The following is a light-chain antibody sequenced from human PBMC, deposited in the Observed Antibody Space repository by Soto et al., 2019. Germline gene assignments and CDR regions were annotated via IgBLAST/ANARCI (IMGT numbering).Light chain of an antibody. CDR1: SSDVDFYNF. V-gene: IGLV2-14*01. J-gene: IGLJ1*01. Sequence: QSVLTQPASVAGPPGQSITISCTGTSSDVDFYNFVSWYQQHPGKAPKLIIYEVSNRSSGVSSRFSGSKSGNTASLTISGLRAEDEADYYCSSSTLTSYVFGTGTKVTVL. CDR3: SSSTLTSYV. CDR2: EVS.